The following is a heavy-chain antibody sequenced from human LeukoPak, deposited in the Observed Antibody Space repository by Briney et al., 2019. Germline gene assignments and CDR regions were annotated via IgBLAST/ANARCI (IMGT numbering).Heavy chain of an antibody. CDR2: IQYDGSHK. J-gene: IGHJ4*02. CDR1: GLTFSNYG. V-gene: IGHV3-30*02. CDR3: AALHTGTFVDY. Sequence: PGGSLRLSCAASGLTFSNYGMHWVRQAPGKGLEWVTFIQYDGSHKQYVDSVKGRFTISRDNSKNTVYLQMNSLSAEDTAVYYCAALHTGTFVDYWGQGTLVTVSS. D-gene: IGHD4-17*01.